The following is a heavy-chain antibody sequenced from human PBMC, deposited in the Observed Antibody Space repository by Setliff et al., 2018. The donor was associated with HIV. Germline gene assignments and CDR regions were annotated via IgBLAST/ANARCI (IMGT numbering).Heavy chain of an antibody. Sequence: PGGSLRLSCAASGLTFNNAWMNWVRQAPGKGLEWVGRIKSASAGGAIDYAAPVKGRFSISRDDSEKKLYLQMNSLRTDDTAVYYCATITHNTGFAGTSYFCMDVWGKGTTVTVSS. J-gene: IGHJ6*03. D-gene: IGHD1-20*01. CDR1: GLTFNNAW. CDR3: ATITHNTGFAGTSYFCMDV. CDR2: IKSASAGGAI. V-gene: IGHV3-15*07.